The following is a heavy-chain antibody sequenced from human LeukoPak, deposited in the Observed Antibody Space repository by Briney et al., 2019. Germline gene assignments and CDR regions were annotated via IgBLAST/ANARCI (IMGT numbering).Heavy chain of an antibody. D-gene: IGHD3-3*01. Sequence: TGGSLRLSCLASGFTFNNYAMHWVRRAPGKGLEWVAFIRHDGSSEYYADSVKGRFIISRDRSGNTVYLQMKSLRPEDTAIYYCARHNTRFLERLPALGSWGQGTLVTVSS. CDR3: ARHNTRFLERLPALGS. J-gene: IGHJ5*02. CDR1: GFTFNNYA. V-gene: IGHV3-30*02. CDR2: IRHDGSSE.